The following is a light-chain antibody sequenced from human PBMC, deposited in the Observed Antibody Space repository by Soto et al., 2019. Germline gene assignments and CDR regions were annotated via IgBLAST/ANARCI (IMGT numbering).Light chain of an antibody. CDR3: MQGTHWPLT. CDR1: QSLVYSDGNTS. CDR2: KVS. J-gene: IGKJ4*01. Sequence: DVVMTQSPLSLPVTLGQPASISCRSSQSLVYSDGNTSLNWFQQRPGQSPRRLIYKVSNRDSGVPERFSGSGSGTDFTLTISRVEAEDVGVYYCMQGTHWPLTFGGGTKVDIK. V-gene: IGKV2-30*01.